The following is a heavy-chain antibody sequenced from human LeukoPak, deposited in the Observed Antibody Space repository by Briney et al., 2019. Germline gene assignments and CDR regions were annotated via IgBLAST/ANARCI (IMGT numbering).Heavy chain of an antibody. CDR1: GFTFSSYA. D-gene: IGHD3-10*01. V-gene: IGHV3-23*01. J-gene: IGHJ4*02. CDR2: ISGSGGST. CDR3: ARGNMVRGVIPFDY. Sequence: GGSLRLSCAASGFTFSSYAMSWVRQAPGKGLEWVSAISGSGGSTYYADSVKGRFTISRDNSKNTLYLQMNSLRAEDTAVYYCARGNMVRGVIPFDYWGQGTLVTVSS.